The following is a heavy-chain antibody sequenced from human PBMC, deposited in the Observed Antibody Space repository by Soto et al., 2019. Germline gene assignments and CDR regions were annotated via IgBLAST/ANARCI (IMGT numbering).Heavy chain of an antibody. J-gene: IGHJ5*02. CDR2: ISNNGSTI. CDR3: AKDVTSRGTGWFDR. Sequence: PGGSLRLSCAASGFTFGSYSMNWVRQAPGKGLEWVSYISNNGSTISYADSVEGRFTISRDYSKSTVYLQMNSLRTEDTAVYYCAKDVTSRGTGWFDRWGQGTLVTVSS. D-gene: IGHD2-15*01. CDR1: GFTFGSYS. V-gene: IGHV3-48*01.